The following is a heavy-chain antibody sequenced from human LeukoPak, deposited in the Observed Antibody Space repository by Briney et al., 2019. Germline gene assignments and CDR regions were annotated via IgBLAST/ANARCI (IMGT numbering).Heavy chain of an antibody. V-gene: IGHV3-23*01. J-gene: IGHJ4*02. D-gene: IGHD3-22*01. CDR3: ARDFHRRLYDSSGYYLY. CDR2: ISGSGGST. Sequence: GALRLSCAASGFTFSSYAMSWVRQAPGKGLEWVSAISGSGGSTYYADSVKGRFTISRDNAKNSLYLQMNSLRAEDTAVYYCARDFHRRLYDSSGYYLYWGQGTLVTVSS. CDR1: GFTFSSYA.